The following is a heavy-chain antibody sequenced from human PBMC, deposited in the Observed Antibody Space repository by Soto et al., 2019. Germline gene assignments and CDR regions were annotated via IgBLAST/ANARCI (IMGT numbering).Heavy chain of an antibody. D-gene: IGHD3-16*01. CDR3: ASTVPLRYGYPSAFDY. V-gene: IGHV3-23*01. CDR2: IVNSGENT. Sequence: EVQLLESGGGLVQPGGSLRLSCAASGFTFSNSAMYWVRLAPGKGLEWVSTIVNSGENTYYAGSVKGRFTISRDNSKSMLYLQMNSLGAEDTAVYFCASTVPLRYGYPSAFDYWGQGTLVAVSS. CDR1: GFTFSNSA. J-gene: IGHJ4*02.